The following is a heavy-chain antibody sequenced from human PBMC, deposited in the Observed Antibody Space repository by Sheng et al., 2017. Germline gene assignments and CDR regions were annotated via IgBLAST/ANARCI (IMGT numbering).Heavy chain of an antibody. Sequence: SGAEVKKPGSSVKVSCKASGGTFSSYAISWVRQAPGQGLEWMGGIIPIFGTANYAQKFQGRVTITADESTSTAYMELSSLRSEDTAVYYCANGYCSSTSCDTQFYYYYGMDVWGQGTTVTVSS. V-gene: IGHV1-69*01. CDR1: GGTFSSYA. D-gene: IGHD2-2*01. CDR3: ANGYCSSTSCDTQFYYYYGMDV. J-gene: IGHJ6*02. CDR2: IIPIFGTA.